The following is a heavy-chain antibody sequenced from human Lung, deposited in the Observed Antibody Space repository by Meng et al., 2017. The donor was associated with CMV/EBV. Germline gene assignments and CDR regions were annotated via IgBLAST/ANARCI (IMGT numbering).Heavy chain of an antibody. V-gene: IGHV4-59*01. D-gene: IGHD2-15*01. CDR3: ATVYCSGYKICYPDS. CDR2: IYNDGGST. J-gene: IGHJ4*02. CDR1: GVSINSYF. Sequence: SXTXSLXCSVPGVSINSYFWTWVRQPPGKGLEWIGHIYNDGGSTDYNPSLNSRVTLSSDTSRNQVSLRVTSVTAADTAAYYCATVYCSGYKICYPDSWGQGXLVTVSS.